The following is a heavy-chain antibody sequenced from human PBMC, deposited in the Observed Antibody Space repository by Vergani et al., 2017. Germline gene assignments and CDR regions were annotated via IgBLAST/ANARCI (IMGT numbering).Heavy chain of an antibody. D-gene: IGHD6-13*01. CDR1: GFTFSNAW. V-gene: IGHV3-15*01. J-gene: IGHJ3*02. CDR3: TTEEWYSSSWYKNHDAFDI. CDR2: IKSKTDGGTT. Sequence: EVQLVESGGGLVKPGGSLRLSCAASGFTFSNAWMSWVRQAPGKGLEWVGRIKSKTDGGTTDYAAPVKGRFTISRDDSKNTLYLQMNSLKTEDTAVYYCTTEEWYSSSWYKNHDAFDIWGQGTMVTVSS.